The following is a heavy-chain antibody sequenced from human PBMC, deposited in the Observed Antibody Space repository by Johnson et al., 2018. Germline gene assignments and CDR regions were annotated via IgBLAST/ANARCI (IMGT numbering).Heavy chain of an antibody. CDR1: GGSISSDY. J-gene: IGHJ3*02. CDR3: ARYISGWSDAFDI. Sequence: QVQLQESGPGLVKPSETLSLTCTVSGGSISSDYWSWIRQPPGKGLEWLGYIHYSGRTKYNPSLKSRVTISVDTSKNQFSLKLTSVTAADTAVFYCARYISGWSDAFDIWGQGTMVTVSS. CDR2: IHYSGRT. V-gene: IGHV4-59*01. D-gene: IGHD6-19*01.